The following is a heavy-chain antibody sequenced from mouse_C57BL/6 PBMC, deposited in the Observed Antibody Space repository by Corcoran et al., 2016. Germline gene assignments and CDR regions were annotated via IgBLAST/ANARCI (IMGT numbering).Heavy chain of an antibody. Sequence: EVQLQQSGPELVKPGASVKISCKASGYTFTDYYMNWVKRSHGKSLEWIGDINPNNGGTSYNQKFKGKATLTVDKSSSTAYMELRSLTSEDSAVYYCARSTVEDFDYWGQGTTLTVSS. CDR2: INPNNGGT. CDR3: ARSTVEDFDY. D-gene: IGHD1-1*01. CDR1: GYTFTDYY. J-gene: IGHJ2*01. V-gene: IGHV1-26*01.